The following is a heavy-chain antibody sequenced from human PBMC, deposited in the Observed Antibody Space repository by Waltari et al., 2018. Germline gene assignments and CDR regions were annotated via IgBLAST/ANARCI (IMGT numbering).Heavy chain of an antibody. CDR3: AREGYDFWSGYYTPGNY. CDR1: GGSISSSSYY. D-gene: IGHD3-3*01. CDR2: IYYSGST. J-gene: IGHJ4*02. V-gene: IGHV4-39*07. Sequence: QLQLQESGPGLVKPSETLSLTCTVSGGSISSSSYYWGWLRQPPGKGLEWIGSIYYSGSTYYNPSLKSRVTISVDTSKNQFSLKLSSVTAADTAVYYCAREGYDFWSGYYTPGNYWGQGTLVTVSS.